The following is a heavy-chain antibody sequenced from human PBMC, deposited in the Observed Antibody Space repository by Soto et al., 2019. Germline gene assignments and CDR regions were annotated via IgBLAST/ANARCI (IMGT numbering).Heavy chain of an antibody. CDR3: ARHGGEGQYGSGSHDC. CDR1: GFTFGSCS. Sequence: EVQLVESGGGLVKPGGSLRLSCEASGFTFGSCSMNWVRQAPGKGLEWVSSIRSSGSYIYYADSVKGRFTISRDNAKNALYLQMNSRRAEETAVYYCARHGGEGQYGSGSHDCWGQGTLVTVSS. D-gene: IGHD3-10*01. J-gene: IGHJ4*02. CDR2: IRSSGSYI. V-gene: IGHV3-21*01.